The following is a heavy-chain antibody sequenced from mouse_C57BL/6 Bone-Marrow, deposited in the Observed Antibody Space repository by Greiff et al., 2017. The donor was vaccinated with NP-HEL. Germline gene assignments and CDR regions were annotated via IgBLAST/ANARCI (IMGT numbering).Heavy chain of an antibody. D-gene: IGHD1-1*01. V-gene: IGHV7-3*01. CDR2: IRNKANGYTT. CDR3: ARSSEYGSSPYAY. CDR1: GFTFTDYY. J-gene: IGHJ3*01. Sequence: EVQLVESGGGLVQPGGSLSLSCAASGFTFTDYYMSWVRQPPGKALEWLGFIRNKANGYTTEYSASVKGRFTISRDNSQSILYLQMNDLRAEDSATYYGARSSEYGSSPYAYRGKGTLVTVSA.